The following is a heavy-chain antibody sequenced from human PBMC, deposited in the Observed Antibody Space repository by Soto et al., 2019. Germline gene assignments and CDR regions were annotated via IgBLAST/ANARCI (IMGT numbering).Heavy chain of an antibody. CDR2: ISGSGGST. Sequence: GGSLRLSCAASGFTFSSYAMSWVRQAPGKGLEWVSAISGSGGSTYYADSVKGRSTISRDNSKNTLYLQMNSLRAEDTAVYYCAKLPYYYGSGSYCDFWGQGTLVTVSS. D-gene: IGHD3-10*01. CDR3: AKLPYYYGSGSYCDF. J-gene: IGHJ4*02. CDR1: GFTFSSYA. V-gene: IGHV3-23*01.